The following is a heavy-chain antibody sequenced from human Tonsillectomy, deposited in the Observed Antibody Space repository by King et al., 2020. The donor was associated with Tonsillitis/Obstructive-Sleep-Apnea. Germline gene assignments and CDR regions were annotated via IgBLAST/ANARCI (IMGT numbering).Heavy chain of an antibody. CDR1: GGSFSAYY. V-gene: IGHV4-34*01. D-gene: IGHD3-9*01. J-gene: IGHJ4*02. Sequence: VQLQQWGAGLLKPSETLSLTCAVYGGSFSAYYWSWIRQPPGKGLEWIGEINHRGSTKYNPSLKSRVIISLDMSKNQFSLKLSSVTAADTAVYYCARGDLLTGYYASTDFDYWGQGTLVTVSA. CDR3: ARGDLLTGYYASTDFDY. CDR2: INHRGST.